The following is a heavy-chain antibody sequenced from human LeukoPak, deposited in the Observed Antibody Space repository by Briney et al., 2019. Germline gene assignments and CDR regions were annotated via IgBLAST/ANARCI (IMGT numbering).Heavy chain of an antibody. CDR2: ISSNGGST. D-gene: IGHD3-10*01. CDR3: ARVRVDYYGSRPLDY. V-gene: IGHV3-64*01. J-gene: IGHJ4*02. CDR1: GFTFSSYA. Sequence: GGSLRLSCAASGFTFSSYAMHWVRQAPGKGLEYVSAISSNGGSTYYANSVKGRFTISRDNSKNTLYLQMGSLRAEDMAVYYCARVRVDYYGSRPLDYWGQGTLVTVSS.